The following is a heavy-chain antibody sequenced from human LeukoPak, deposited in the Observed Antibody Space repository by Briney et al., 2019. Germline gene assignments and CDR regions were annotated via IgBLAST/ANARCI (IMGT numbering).Heavy chain of an antibody. J-gene: IGHJ4*02. CDR1: GFTFSSYG. CDR2: ISYDGSNK. V-gene: IGHV3-30*19. CDR3: ARENQLSSGWYSNRVFDY. D-gene: IGHD6-19*01. Sequence: PGGSLRLSCAASGFTFSSYGMHWVRQAPGKGLEWVAVISYDGSNKYYADSVKGRFTISRDNSKNTLYLQMNSLRAEDTAVYYCARENQLSSGWYSNRVFDYWGQGTLVTVSS.